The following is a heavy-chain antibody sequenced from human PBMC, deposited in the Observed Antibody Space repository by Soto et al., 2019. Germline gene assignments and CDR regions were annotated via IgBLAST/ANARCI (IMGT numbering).Heavy chain of an antibody. CDR3: ARDLNSSGYYLLYYGMDV. D-gene: IGHD3-22*01. CDR1: GGTFSSYA. CDR2: IIPIFGTA. Sequence: ASVKVSCKASGGTFSSYAISWVRQAPGQGLEWMGGIIPIFGTANYAQKFQGRVTITADESTSTAYMELSSLRSEDTAVYYCARDLNSSGYYLLYYGMDVWGQGTTVTVSS. J-gene: IGHJ6*02. V-gene: IGHV1-69*13.